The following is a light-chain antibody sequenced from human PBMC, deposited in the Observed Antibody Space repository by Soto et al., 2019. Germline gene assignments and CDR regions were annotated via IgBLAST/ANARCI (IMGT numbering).Light chain of an antibody. V-gene: IGKV1-5*03. CDR2: KAS. J-gene: IGKJ1*01. Sequence: DIQMTHSPSTLSGPVGARVTITCRASQTISSRLAWYQQKPGKAPKLLIYKASTLKSGVPSRFSGSGSGTEFTLTISRLQPDDFATDDCQHYNSYSEAFGPGTKVELK. CDR1: QTISSR. CDR3: QHYNSYSEA.